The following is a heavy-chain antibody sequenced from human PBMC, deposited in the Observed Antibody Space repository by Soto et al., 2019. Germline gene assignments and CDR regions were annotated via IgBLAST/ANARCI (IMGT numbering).Heavy chain of an antibody. CDR3: ARESEDLTSNFDY. J-gene: IGHJ4*02. Sequence: PGGSLRLSCAASGFTFSSHAMSWVRQAPGKGLEWVSSISSTTNYIYYGDSMKGRFTISRDNAKNSLYLEMNSLRAEDTAVYYCARESEDLTSNFDYWGQGTLVTVSS. V-gene: IGHV3-21*06. CDR2: ISSTTNYI. CDR1: GFTFSSHA.